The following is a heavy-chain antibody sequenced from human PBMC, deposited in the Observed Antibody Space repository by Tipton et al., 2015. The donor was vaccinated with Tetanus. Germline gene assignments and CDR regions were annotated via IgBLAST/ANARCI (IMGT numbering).Heavy chain of an antibody. J-gene: IGHJ2*01. Sequence: TLSLTCTVSGGSISSSSYYWGWIRQPPGKGLEWIGSIYYSGSTYYNPSLKSRVTISVDTSKNQFSLKLSSVTAADTAVYYCASTIESAAANWYFDPWGRGTLVTVS. CDR2: IYYSGST. V-gene: IGHV4-39*01. CDR3: ASTIESAAANWYFDP. D-gene: IGHD2-2*01. CDR1: GGSISSSSYY.